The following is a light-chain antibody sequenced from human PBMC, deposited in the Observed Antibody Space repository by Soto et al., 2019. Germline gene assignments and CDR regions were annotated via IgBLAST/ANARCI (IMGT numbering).Light chain of an antibody. Sequence: EIVMTQSPVTLSVSPGERATLSCRASQSVSSNLAGYQQKPGQAPRLLIYGASTRATGIPARFSGSGSGTEFTLTISSLQSEDFAVYYCQQYNNWPPLTFGGGTKVEIK. CDR1: QSVSSN. J-gene: IGKJ4*01. CDR3: QQYNNWPPLT. V-gene: IGKV3-15*01. CDR2: GAS.